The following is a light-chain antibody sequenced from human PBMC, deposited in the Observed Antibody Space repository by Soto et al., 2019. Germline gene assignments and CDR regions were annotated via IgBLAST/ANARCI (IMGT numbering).Light chain of an antibody. CDR3: QQYSNWPPTYT. V-gene: IGKV3-15*01. J-gene: IGKJ2*01. CDR1: QSVNTN. Sequence: IVMTQSPVILSVSPGEGATLSCRASQSVNTNLAWYQQQPGQAPKLLIYGASTRATGIPARFSGSGSGTEFTLTISIMQSEDFAVYFCQQYSNWPPTYTFGQRTKLEIK. CDR2: GAS.